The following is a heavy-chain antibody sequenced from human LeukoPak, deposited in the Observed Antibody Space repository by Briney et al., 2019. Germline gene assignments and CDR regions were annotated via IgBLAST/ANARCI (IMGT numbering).Heavy chain of an antibody. Sequence: PGGSLRLSCAASGSTFSSYAMSWVRQAPGKGLECVSGISGSGGSTYYEDSVKGRFTISRDNAKNSLYLQMNSLRAEDTAVYYCARSPARFLEWGLDAFDIWGQGTMVTVSS. D-gene: IGHD3-3*01. CDR3: ARSPARFLEWGLDAFDI. CDR2: ISGSGGST. J-gene: IGHJ3*02. CDR1: GSTFSSYA. V-gene: IGHV3-23*01.